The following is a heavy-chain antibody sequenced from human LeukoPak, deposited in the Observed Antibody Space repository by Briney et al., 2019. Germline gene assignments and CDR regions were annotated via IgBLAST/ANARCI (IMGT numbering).Heavy chain of an antibody. Sequence: GGSLRLSCAASGFTFSSYSMNWVRQAPGKGLEWVSSISSSSSYIYYADSVKGRFPISRDNAKNSLYLQMNSLRAEDTAVYYCARAPRGYGETVDYWGQGTLVTVSS. CDR3: ARAPRGYGETVDY. V-gene: IGHV3-21*01. CDR2: ISSSSSYI. D-gene: IGHD4-17*01. J-gene: IGHJ4*02. CDR1: GFTFSSYS.